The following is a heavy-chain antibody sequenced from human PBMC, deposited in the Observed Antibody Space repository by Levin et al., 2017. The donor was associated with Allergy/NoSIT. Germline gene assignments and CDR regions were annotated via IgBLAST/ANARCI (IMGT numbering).Heavy chain of an antibody. J-gene: IGHJ6*02. V-gene: IGHV3-66*01. D-gene: IGHD4-17*01. CDR2: IYSGGST. CDR3: AWTTKGYYYGMDV. CDR1: GFTVSSNY. Sequence: LSLPCAASGFTVSSNYMSWVRQAPGKGLEWVSVIYSGGSTYYADSVKGRFTISRDNSKNTLYLQMNSLRAEDTAVYYCAWTTKGYYYGMDVWGQGTTVTVSS.